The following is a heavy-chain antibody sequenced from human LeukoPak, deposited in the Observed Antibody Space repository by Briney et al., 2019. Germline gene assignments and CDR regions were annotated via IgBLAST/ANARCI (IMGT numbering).Heavy chain of an antibody. CDR2: ISWNSGSI. Sequence: GGSLRLSCAASGFTFDDYAMHWVRQAPGKGLEWVSGISWNSGSIGYAGSVKGRITISRDNAKNSLYLQMNSLRAEDTALYYCAKDIGLDYWSGAFDIWGQGTMVTVSS. V-gene: IGHV3-9*01. CDR3: AKDIGLDYWSGAFDI. CDR1: GFTFDDYA. J-gene: IGHJ3*02. D-gene: IGHD2-8*02.